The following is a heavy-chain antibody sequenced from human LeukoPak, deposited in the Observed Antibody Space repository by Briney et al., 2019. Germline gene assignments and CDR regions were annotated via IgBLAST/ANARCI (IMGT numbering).Heavy chain of an antibody. CDR3: GKGMFGSGWYGDDY. D-gene: IGHD6-19*01. Sequence: GGSLRLSCAASGFTFSSYAMSWLRQAPGKGLEWVSAISGSGGSTYYADSVKGRFTISRDNSKNTLYLQMNSLRAEDTAVYYCGKGMFGSGWYGDDYWGQGTLVTVSS. V-gene: IGHV3-23*01. CDR1: GFTFSSYA. CDR2: ISGSGGST. J-gene: IGHJ4*02.